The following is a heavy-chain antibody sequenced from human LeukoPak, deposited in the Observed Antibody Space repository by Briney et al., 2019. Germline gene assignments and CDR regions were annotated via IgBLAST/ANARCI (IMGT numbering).Heavy chain of an antibody. CDR3: ARDEGWGYDSSGYYFRG. V-gene: IGHV1-18*01. CDR1: GYTFTSYG. Sequence: GASVKVSCKASGYTFTSYGISWVRQAPGQGLEWIGWISAYNGNTNYAQKLQGRVTMTTDTSTSTAYMELRSLRSDDTAVYYCARDEGWGYDSSGYYFRGWGQGTLVTVSS. D-gene: IGHD3-22*01. J-gene: IGHJ4*02. CDR2: ISAYNGNT.